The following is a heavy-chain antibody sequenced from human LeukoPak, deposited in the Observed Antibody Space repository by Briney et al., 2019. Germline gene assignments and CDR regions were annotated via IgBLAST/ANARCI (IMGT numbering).Heavy chain of an antibody. Sequence: ASVKVSCKASGYTFTGYYMHWVRQAPGQGLEWMGWINPNSGGTNYAQKFQGRVTMTRDTSISTAYMELSRLRSDDTAVFYCARELRIQLWRTCAYWGQGNLVTVSS. CDR1: GYTFTGYY. J-gene: IGHJ4*02. D-gene: IGHD5-18*01. V-gene: IGHV1-2*02. CDR3: ARELRIQLWRTCAY. CDR2: INPNSGGT.